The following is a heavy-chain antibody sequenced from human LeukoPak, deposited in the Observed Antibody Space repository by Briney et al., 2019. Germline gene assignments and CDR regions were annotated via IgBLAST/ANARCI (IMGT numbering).Heavy chain of an antibody. CDR2: IWCDGSNK. V-gene: IGHV3-33*01. J-gene: IGHJ4*02. Sequence: PGGSLRLSCAASGFTFSSYGMHWVRQAPGKGLEWVAVIWCDGSNKYYADSVKGRFTISRDNSKNTLYLQMNSLRAEDTAVYYCARDGGCSGGSCYDYWGQGTLVTVSS. CDR3: ARDGGCSGGSCYDY. D-gene: IGHD2-15*01. CDR1: GFTFSSYG.